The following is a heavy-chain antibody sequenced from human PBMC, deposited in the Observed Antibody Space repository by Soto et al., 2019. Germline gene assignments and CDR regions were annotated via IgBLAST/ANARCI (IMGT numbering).Heavy chain of an antibody. V-gene: IGHV3-21*01. CDR2: ISSNTVYI. D-gene: IGHD5-12*01. J-gene: IGHJ4*02. CDR1: GFTFSSYS. Sequence: EVQLVESGGGLVKPGGSLRLSCAASGFTFSSYSMNWVRQAPGKGLEWVSSISSNTVYIYYADSVKGRFTISRDNAKNSLYLQMNSLRAEDTAVYYCARDRRDGYNFDYWVQGTLVTVSS. CDR3: ARDRRDGYNFDY.